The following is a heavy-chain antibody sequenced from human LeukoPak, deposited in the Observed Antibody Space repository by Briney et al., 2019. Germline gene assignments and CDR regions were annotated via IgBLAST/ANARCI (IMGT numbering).Heavy chain of an antibody. J-gene: IGHJ5*02. Sequence: SETLSLTCTVSGGSISSYYWSWIRQPPGKGLEWIGYIYYSGSTNYNPSLKSRVTISVDTSKNQFSLKLSSVTAADTAVYYCARGPMQLWGNWFDPWGQGTLVTVSS. CDR2: IYYSGST. CDR3: ARGPMQLWGNWFDP. CDR1: GGSISSYY. D-gene: IGHD5-18*01. V-gene: IGHV4-59*01.